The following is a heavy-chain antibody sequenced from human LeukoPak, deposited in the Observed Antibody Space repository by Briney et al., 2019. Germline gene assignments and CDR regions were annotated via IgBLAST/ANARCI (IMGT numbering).Heavy chain of an antibody. Sequence: ASVKVSCKASGYTFTSYDINWVRQATGQGLEWMGWMNPNSGNTGYAQKFQGRVTMTRNTSISTAYMELSSLRSVDTAVYYCARGSSIAVAGDYWGQGTLVTVSS. CDR2: MNPNSGNT. CDR1: GYTFTSYD. D-gene: IGHD6-19*01. J-gene: IGHJ4*02. V-gene: IGHV1-8*01. CDR3: ARGSSIAVAGDY.